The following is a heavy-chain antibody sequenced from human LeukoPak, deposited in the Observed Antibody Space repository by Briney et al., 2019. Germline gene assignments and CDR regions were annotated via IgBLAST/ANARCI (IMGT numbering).Heavy chain of an antibody. V-gene: IGHV3-7*01. D-gene: IGHD4/OR15-4a*01. CDR1: EFTFSRSW. J-gene: IGHJ5*02. CDR3: ATRGAWYPRAFDP. CDR2: MNQDGSEK. Sequence: GGSLRLSCAASEFTFSRSWMSWVRQAPGQGLEWVATMNQDGSEKSYVDSVKGRFTISRDNAKNSLYLQMNSLRVEDTAVYYCATRGAWYPRAFDPWGQGTRVTVSS.